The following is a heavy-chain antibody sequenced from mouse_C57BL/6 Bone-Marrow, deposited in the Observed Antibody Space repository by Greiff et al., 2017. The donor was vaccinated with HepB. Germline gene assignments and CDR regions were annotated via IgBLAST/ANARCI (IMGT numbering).Heavy chain of an antibody. Sequence: VQLQQPGAELVKPGASVKLSCKASGYTFTSYWMHWVKQRPVQGLEWIGMIHPNSGSTNYNEKFKSKATLTVDKSSSTAYMQLSSLTSEDSAVYYCARWGAQASYYFDYWGQGTTLTVSS. CDR2: IHPNSGST. V-gene: IGHV1-64*01. CDR3: ARWGAQASYYFDY. D-gene: IGHD3-2*02. CDR1: GYTFTSYW. J-gene: IGHJ2*01.